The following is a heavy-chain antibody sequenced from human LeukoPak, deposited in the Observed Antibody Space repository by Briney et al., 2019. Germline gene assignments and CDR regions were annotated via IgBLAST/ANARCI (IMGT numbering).Heavy chain of an antibody. V-gene: IGHV4-34*01. D-gene: IGHD6-19*01. CDR2: INHSGGT. J-gene: IGHJ4*02. CDR3: ASERRYSSGRWDYYFDY. CDR1: GRSFSGYY. Sequence: PSETLSLTCAVYGRSFSGYYWTWIRQPPGKGLEWIGEINHSGGTNYNPSLKSRVTISVDTPKNQFSLKLSSATAADTAVYYCASERRYSSGRWDYYFDYWGQGTLVTVSS.